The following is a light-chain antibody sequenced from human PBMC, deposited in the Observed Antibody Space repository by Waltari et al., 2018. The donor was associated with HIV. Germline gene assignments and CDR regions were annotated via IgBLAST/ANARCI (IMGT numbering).Light chain of an antibody. CDR1: SSDAGDYKY. CDR2: DGT. Sequence: QSALTQPRSVSGSPGQAVTISCTGTSSDAGDYKYVSWYQNHPGKAPKRIIYDGTERPSGVPDRFSGSKSGNTASLTISGLQAEDEADYVCCSHAGTSSFVIFGGGTKLTVL. J-gene: IGLJ2*01. V-gene: IGLV2-11*01. CDR3: CSHAGTSSFVI.